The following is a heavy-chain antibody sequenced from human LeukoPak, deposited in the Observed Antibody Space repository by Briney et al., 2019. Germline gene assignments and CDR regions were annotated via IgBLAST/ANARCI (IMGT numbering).Heavy chain of an antibody. CDR1: GYTFTGLY. J-gene: IGHJ4*02. CDR3: ARGAKGFDY. Sequence: GASVKVSCKAAGYTFTGLYLHWVRRAPGQGLEWMGWINPNSGGTDFAQKFQGRVTMTRDTSISTAYMELSRLTSDDTAVYFCARGAKGFDYWGQGTLVTVSS. V-gene: IGHV1-2*02. CDR2: INPNSGGT.